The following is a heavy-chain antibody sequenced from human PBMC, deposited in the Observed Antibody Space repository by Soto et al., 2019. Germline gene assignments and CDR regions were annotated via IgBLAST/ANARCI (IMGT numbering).Heavy chain of an antibody. CDR3: SREVKQRLGYYYNGPDV. J-gene: IGHJ6*02. V-gene: IGHV4-4*07. D-gene: IGHD6-25*01. Sequence: SETLSLTCAVSGDSIRTFYWNWFRQPAGGGLEWIGLFSLRGDPDYNPSLRIRLTMSSDTSNTQFAMILTPVTAANTGDYYCSREVKQRLGYYYNGPDVWGQGTTVTVSS. CDR2: FSLRGDP. CDR1: GDSIRTFY.